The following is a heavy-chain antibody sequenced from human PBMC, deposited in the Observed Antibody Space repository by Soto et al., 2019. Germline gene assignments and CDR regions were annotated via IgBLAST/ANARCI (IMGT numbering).Heavy chain of an antibody. J-gene: IGHJ6*02. V-gene: IGHV4-30-2*01. CDR3: ARAWVPGYYGSGSHRYYYYGMDV. CDR2: IYHSGST. Sequence: KQSQTLSLPCAVSGGSISSGGYSWSWIRQPPGKGLEWIGYIYHSGSTYYNPSLKSRVTISVDRSKNQFSLKLSSVTAADTAVYYCARAWVPGYYGSGSHRYYYYGMDVWGQGTTVTVSS. D-gene: IGHD3-10*01. CDR1: GGSISSGGYS.